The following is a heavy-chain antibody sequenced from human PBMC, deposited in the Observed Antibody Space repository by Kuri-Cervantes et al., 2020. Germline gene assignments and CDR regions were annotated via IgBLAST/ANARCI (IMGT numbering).Heavy chain of an antibody. CDR1: GFTFSSYG. V-gene: IGHV3-30*18. J-gene: IGHJ4*02. CDR3: AKPVLRFLEWLLFFDY. Sequence: GESLKISCAASGFTFSSYGMHWVRQAPGKGLEWVAVISYDGSNKYYADSVKGRFTISRDNSKNTLYLQMNSLRAEDTAVYYCAKPVLRFLEWLLFFDYWGQGPLVTVSS. CDR2: ISYDGSNK. D-gene: IGHD3-3*01.